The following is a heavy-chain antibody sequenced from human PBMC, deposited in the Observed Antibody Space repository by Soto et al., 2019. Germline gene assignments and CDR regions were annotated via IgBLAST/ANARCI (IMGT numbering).Heavy chain of an antibody. Sequence: SETLSLTCTVSGGSISSSYWSWIRQPPGKGLEWIGYIYYSGSTNYNPSPKSRVTISVDTSKNQFSLKLSSVTAADTAVYYCARAEYCSSTSCYPFDSWGQGTLGTVAS. CDR2: IYYSGST. CDR3: ARAEYCSSTSCYPFDS. J-gene: IGHJ5*01. CDR1: GGSISSSY. V-gene: IGHV4-59*01. D-gene: IGHD2-2*01.